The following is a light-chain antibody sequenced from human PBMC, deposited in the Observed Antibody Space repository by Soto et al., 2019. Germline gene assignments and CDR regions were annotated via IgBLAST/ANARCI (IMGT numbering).Light chain of an antibody. CDR1: QDISTL. Sequence: DIQMTQSPSSVSASIGDTVTITCRASQDISTLLAWYQQKPGKAPKLLIYGASTLKSGVPSRFSGRGSGTDFTLTVRSLQPEDCATYFYQQADSFPLTFGGGTKVEIK. CDR3: QQADSFPLT. J-gene: IGKJ4*01. CDR2: GAS. V-gene: IGKV1D-12*01.